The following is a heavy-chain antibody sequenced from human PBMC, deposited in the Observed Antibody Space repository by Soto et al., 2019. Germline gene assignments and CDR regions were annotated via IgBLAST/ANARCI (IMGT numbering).Heavy chain of an antibody. J-gene: IGHJ4*02. CDR2: IIPIFGTA. D-gene: IGHD3-22*01. V-gene: IGHV1-69*13. CDR3: ARVGYYDSSGYYGYYFDY. CDR1: GGTFSSYA. Sequence: SVKVSCKASGGTFSSYAISWVRQAPGQVLEWMGGIIPIFGTANYAQKFQGRVTITADESTSTAYMELSSLRSEDTAVYYCARVGYYDSSGYYGYYFDYWGQGTLVTVSS.